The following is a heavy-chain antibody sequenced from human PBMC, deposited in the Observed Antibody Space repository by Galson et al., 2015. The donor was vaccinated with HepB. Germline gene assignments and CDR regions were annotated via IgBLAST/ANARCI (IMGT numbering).Heavy chain of an antibody. V-gene: IGHV3-21*01. CDR2: ITSSSTYI. CDR3: ARVTPGATVDNYYYYHMDV. D-gene: IGHD2-2*01. Sequence: LRLSCAASGFIFSTYSMSWVRQAPGKGLEWVSSITSSSTYIYYADSLKGRFTISRDNAKNSLYLQMDSLRAEDTAVYYCARVTPGATVDNYYYYHMDVWGKGTTVTVSS. CDR1: GFIFSTYS. J-gene: IGHJ6*03.